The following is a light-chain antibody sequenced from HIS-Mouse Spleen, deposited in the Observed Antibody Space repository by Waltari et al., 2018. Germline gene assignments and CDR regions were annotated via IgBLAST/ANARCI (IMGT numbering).Light chain of an antibody. V-gene: IGKV2-30*02. CDR2: KVS. CDR3: MQGTHWPPYT. J-gene: IGKJ2*01. Sequence: DVVMTQSPLSLPVTLGQPASISCSSSQSLVHRDGNTYLNWCQQRPGQSPRRLIYKVSNRDSGVPDRCSGSGSGTDFTLKISRVEAEDVGVYYCMQGTHWPPYTFGQGTKLEIK. CDR1: QSLVHRDGNTY.